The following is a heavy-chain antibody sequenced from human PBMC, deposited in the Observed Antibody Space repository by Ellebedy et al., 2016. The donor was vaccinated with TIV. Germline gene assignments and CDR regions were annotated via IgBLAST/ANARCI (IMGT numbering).Heavy chain of an antibody. CDR3: AVGPNMVRGVTGGWFDP. D-gene: IGHD3-10*01. Sequence: MPSETLSLTCTVSGGSISSYYGSWIRQPPGKGLEWVGYIYYSGSTNYNPSLKSRVTISVDTSKNQFSLKLSSVTAADTAVYYCAVGPNMVRGVTGGWFDPWGQGTLVTVSS. CDR1: GGSISSYY. CDR2: IYYSGST. V-gene: IGHV4-59*08. J-gene: IGHJ5*02.